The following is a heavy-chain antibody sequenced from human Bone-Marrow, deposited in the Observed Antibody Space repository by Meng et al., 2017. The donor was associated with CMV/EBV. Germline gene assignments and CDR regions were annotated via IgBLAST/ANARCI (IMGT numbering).Heavy chain of an antibody. CDR2: INSDGSTT. Sequence: GESLKISCAVSGFAFSSHWMHWVRQAPGKGLVWVSRINSDGSTTSYADSVKGRFTISRDNAKNTLYLQMNSLRAEDTAVYYCAREPLDATSVDYWGQGTLVTVSS. CDR1: GFAFSSHW. J-gene: IGHJ4*02. V-gene: IGHV3-74*01. D-gene: IGHD5-12*01. CDR3: AREPLDATSVDY.